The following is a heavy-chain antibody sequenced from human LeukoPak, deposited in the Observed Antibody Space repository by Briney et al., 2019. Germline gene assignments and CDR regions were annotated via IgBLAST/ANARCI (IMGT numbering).Heavy chain of an antibody. CDR2: LYTSGST. CDR1: GGSISNYY. CDR3: ARGYYYGSGSYFDY. D-gene: IGHD3-10*01. V-gene: IGHV4-4*07. Sequence: PSETLSLTCTVSGGSISNYYWSWIRQPAGKGLEWIGRLYTSGSTNYNPSLKSRVTMSVDTSKNQFSLKLSSVTAADTAVYYCARGYYYGSGSYFDYWGQGTLVTVSS. J-gene: IGHJ4*02.